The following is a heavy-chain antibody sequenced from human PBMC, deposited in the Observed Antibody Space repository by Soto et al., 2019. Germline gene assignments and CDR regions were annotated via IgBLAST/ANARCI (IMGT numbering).Heavy chain of an antibody. CDR2: ISSSSSNI. CDR1: GFTFSSFG. V-gene: IGHV3-48*01. J-gene: IGHJ4*02. Sequence: EVQLVESGGGLVQPGGSLRLSCAASGFTFSSFGMNWVRQAPGKGLEWVSYISSSSSNIYYADSVKGRFTSSRDNAKDSLYLQMSRLRAEDTAVYCCAKAQSRYFDYWGQGTLGTVSS. CDR3: AKAQSRYFDY.